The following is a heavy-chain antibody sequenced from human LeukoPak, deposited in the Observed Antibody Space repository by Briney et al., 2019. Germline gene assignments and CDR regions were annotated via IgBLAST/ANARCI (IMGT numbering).Heavy chain of an antibody. J-gene: IGHJ4*02. D-gene: IGHD1-26*01. CDR1: GYSFTTYW. V-gene: IGHV5-51*01. Sequence: GESLKISCKGSGYSFTTYWIGWVRQMPGKGLEWMGIIYPGDSDTRYSPSFQGQVTLSADKSISAAYLRWNSLKASDTAMYYCARQELGGSFDYWGQGTLVTVSS. CDR3: ARQELGGSFDY. CDR2: IYPGDSDT.